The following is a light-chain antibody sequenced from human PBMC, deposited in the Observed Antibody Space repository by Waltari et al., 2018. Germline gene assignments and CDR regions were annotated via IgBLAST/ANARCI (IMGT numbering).Light chain of an antibody. CDR3: QQYDNLPLT. CDR2: DAS. CDR1: QDITIF. Sequence: IRMTQSPSSLSASVGDTVTITCQAGQDITIFLNWYQQKPGKAPNLLIYDASKLERGVPSRISGSGSGTVFTFTIGDLQPEDVATYFCQQYDNLPLTFGGGTKVEIK. V-gene: IGKV1-33*01. J-gene: IGKJ4*01.